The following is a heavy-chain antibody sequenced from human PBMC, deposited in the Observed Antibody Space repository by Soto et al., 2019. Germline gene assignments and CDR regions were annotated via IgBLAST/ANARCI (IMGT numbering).Heavy chain of an antibody. Sequence: ESLTMSCTGSGYSFTSYWIGLVRQMPGKGLEWMGIIYPGDSDTRYSPSFQGQVTISADKSISTAYLQWSSLKASDTAMYYCARHVDGRISSPDYWGQGTLVTVYS. CDR3: ARHVDGRISSPDY. J-gene: IGHJ4*02. V-gene: IGHV5-51*01. CDR2: IYPGDSDT. D-gene: IGHD2-15*01. CDR1: GYSFTSYW.